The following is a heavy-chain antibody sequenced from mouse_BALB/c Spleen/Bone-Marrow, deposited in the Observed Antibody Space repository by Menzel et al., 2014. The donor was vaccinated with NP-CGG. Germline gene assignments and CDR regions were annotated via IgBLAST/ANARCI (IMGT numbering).Heavy chain of an antibody. CDR2: ILPGSGSI. J-gene: IGHJ4*01. CDR3: ASRYDTMAY. Sequence: QVQLQQSGAELMKPGASVKISCKATGYTFSSYWIEWVKQRPGHGLEWIGEILPGSGSIKYNEKFKGKATFTADTSSNTAYMQLSSLTSEDSAVYYWASRYDTMAYWGQVTSFTVSS. V-gene: IGHV1-9*01. CDR1: GYTFSSYW.